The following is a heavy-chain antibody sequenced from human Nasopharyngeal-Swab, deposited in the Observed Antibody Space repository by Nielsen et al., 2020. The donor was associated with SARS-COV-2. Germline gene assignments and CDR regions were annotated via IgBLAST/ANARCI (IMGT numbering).Heavy chain of an antibody. D-gene: IGHD1-26*01. CDR3: ARSIVGATTRFDY. V-gene: IGHV7-4-1*02. CDR1: GYTFTSYA. J-gene: IGHJ4*02. Sequence: ASVKVSCKASGYTFTSYAINWVRQAPGQGLEWMGWINTNTGNPTYAQGFTGRFVFSLDTSVRTAYLQISSLKAEDTAVYYCARSIVGATTRFDYWGQGTLVTVSS. CDR2: INTNTGNP.